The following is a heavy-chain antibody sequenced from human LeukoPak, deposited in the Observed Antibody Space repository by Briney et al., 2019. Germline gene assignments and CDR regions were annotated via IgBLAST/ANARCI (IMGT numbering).Heavy chain of an antibody. V-gene: IGHV3-30*19. CDR3: AREWGSGFFDY. CDR1: GFTFSSYG. Sequence: GGSLRLSCAASGFTFSSYGMHWVRQAPGKGLEWVAVISYDGSNKYYADSVKGRFTISRDNSKNTLYLQMNSLRAEDTAVYYCAREWGSGFFDYWGQGTLVTVSS. J-gene: IGHJ4*02. D-gene: IGHD3-16*01. CDR2: ISYDGSNK.